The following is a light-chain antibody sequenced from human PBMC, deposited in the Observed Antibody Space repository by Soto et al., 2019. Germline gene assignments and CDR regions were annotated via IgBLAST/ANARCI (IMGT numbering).Light chain of an antibody. Sequence: QSVLTQPASVSGSPGQSITISCTGTSSDVGGYNYVSWYQHHPGKAPKLMIYDVSNRPSGVSNRFSGSKSGNTASLTISGLQPEDEADYYSSSYTTSNTRQIVFGTGTKVTVL. V-gene: IGLV2-14*03. J-gene: IGLJ1*01. CDR2: DVS. CDR3: SSYTTSNTRQIV. CDR1: SSDVGGYNY.